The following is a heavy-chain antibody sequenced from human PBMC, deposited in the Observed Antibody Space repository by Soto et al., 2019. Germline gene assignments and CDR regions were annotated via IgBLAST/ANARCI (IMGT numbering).Heavy chain of an antibody. CDR3: AREEANSGYDPYYYYGMDV. D-gene: IGHD5-12*01. CDR1: GYTFTSYG. J-gene: IGHJ6*02. Sequence: ASVKVSCKASGYTFTSYGISWVRQAPGQGLEWMGWISAYNGNTNYAQKLQGRVTMTTDTSTSTAYMELRSLRSDDTAVYYCAREEANSGYDPYYYYGMDVWGQGTTVTVSS. V-gene: IGHV1-18*01. CDR2: ISAYNGNT.